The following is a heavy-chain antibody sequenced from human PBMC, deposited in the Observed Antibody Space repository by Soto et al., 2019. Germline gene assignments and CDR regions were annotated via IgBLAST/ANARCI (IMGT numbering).Heavy chain of an antibody. J-gene: IGHJ5*02. CDR2: INHSGST. D-gene: IGHD6-13*01. CDR3: ARGVIAAAGTNTSPPFHP. V-gene: IGHV4-34*01. CDR1: GGSFSGYY. Sequence: PSETLSLTCAVYGGSFSGYYWSWIRQPPGKGLEWIGEINHSGSTNYNPSLKSRVTISVDTSKNQFSLKLSSVTAADTAVYYCARGVIAAAGTNTSPPFHPWGQGTLVTVSS.